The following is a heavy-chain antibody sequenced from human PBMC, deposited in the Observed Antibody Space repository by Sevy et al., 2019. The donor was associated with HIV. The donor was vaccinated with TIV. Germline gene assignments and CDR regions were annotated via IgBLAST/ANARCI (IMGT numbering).Heavy chain of an antibody. J-gene: IGHJ4*02. CDR1: TFTFSDYY. CDR2: ISSGGSTK. V-gene: IGHV3-11*01. D-gene: IGHD5-18*01. Sequence: GGSLRLSCAAPTFTFSDYYMTWIRQAPGKGLESVSYISSGGSTKYYADSVKGRFTISRDNVKNSLYLQMNSLRADDTAVYYCARVRYNYGSYYFDYWGQGTLVTVSS. CDR3: ARVRYNYGSYYFDY.